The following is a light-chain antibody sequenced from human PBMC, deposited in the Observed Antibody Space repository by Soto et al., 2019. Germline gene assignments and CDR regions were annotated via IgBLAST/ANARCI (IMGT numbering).Light chain of an antibody. CDR2: DAS. CDR3: QQYNSYPWT. CDR1: QSISGW. V-gene: IGKV1-5*01. Sequence: DIQMTQSPSTLSASVGDRVTITCRASQSISGWLAWYQQKPRKAPKLLIYDASNLESGVPSTFSGTGSGTEFTLTISSLQPDDFATYHCQQYNSYPWTFGQGTKVEIK. J-gene: IGKJ1*01.